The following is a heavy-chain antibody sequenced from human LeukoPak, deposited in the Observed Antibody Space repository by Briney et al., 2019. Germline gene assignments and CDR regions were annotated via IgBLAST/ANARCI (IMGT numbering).Heavy chain of an antibody. CDR1: GGSITSSNYF. Sequence: PSXTLSLTCTVSGGSITSSNYFWGWIRQPPGQGLEWIGSIYYGGTTYYNQSIRSRFTISVQTSKNQFSLKLSSVTAADTAVYYCTKYDFWSGYRDYWGQGTLVTVSS. J-gene: IGHJ4*02. V-gene: IGHV4-39*01. CDR3: TKYDFWSGYRDY. CDR2: IYYGGTT. D-gene: IGHD3-3*01.